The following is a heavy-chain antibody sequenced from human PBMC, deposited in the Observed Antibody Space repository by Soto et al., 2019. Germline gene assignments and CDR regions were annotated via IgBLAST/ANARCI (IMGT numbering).Heavy chain of an antibody. J-gene: IGHJ4*02. D-gene: IGHD2-15*01. CDR3: ATPHRWGYCSGGSCYTDERYYFDY. Sequence: QVQLVQSGAEVKKPGSSVKVSCKASGGTFSSYAISWVRQAPGQGLEWMGGIIPIFGTANYAQKFQGRVTITADESTSTAYMELSSLRSEDTAVYYCATPHRWGYCSGGSCYTDERYYFDYWGQGTLVTVSS. CDR1: GGTFSSYA. V-gene: IGHV1-69*01. CDR2: IIPIFGTA.